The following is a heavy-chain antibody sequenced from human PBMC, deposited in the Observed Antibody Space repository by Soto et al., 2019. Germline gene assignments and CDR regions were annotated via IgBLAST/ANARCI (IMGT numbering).Heavy chain of an antibody. J-gene: IGHJ3*02. CDR2: IIPILGIA. D-gene: IGHD3-10*01. Sequence: QVQLVQSGAEVKKPGSSVKVSCKASGGTFSSYTISWVRQAPGQGLEWMGRIIPILGIANYAEKFQGRVTITADKATSTAYMELASLRSEDTAVNYCTSSGRNAFDIWGQGTMFTVSS. V-gene: IGHV1-69*02. CDR1: GGTFSSYT. CDR3: TSSGRNAFDI.